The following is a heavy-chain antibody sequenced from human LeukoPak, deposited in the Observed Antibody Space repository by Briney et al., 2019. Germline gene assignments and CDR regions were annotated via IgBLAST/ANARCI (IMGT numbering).Heavy chain of an antibody. V-gene: IGHV4-61*02. J-gene: IGHJ4*02. CDR2: IYTSGST. CDR3: ARDGSMTFDY. CDR1: GGSISSGSYY. D-gene: IGHD2/OR15-2a*01. Sequence: PSQTLSLTCTVSGGSISSGSYYWSWIRQPAGKGLEWIGRIYTSGSTNYNPSLKSRVTISVDTSKNQFSLKLSSVTAADTAVYYCARDGSMTFDYWGQGTLVTVSS.